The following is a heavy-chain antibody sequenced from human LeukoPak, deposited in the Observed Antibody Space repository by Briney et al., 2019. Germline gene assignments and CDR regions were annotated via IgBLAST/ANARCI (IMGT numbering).Heavy chain of an antibody. CDR1: GGTFSSYA. CDR2: IIPIFGTA. J-gene: IGHJ6*02. V-gene: IGHV1-69*01. D-gene: IGHD2-8*01. CDR3: ARALMVYATHQSGAGYYYYGMDV. Sequence: SVKVSCKASGGTFSSYAISWVRQAPGQGLEWMGGIIPIFGTANYAQKFQGRVTITADESTSTAYMELSSLRSEDTAVYYCARALMVYATHQSGAGYYYYGMDVWGQGTTVTVSS.